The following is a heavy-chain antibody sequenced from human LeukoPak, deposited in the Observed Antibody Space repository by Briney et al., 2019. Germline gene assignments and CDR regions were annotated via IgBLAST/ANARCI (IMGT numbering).Heavy chain of an antibody. Sequence: ASVKVSCKASGYTFTGYYMHWVRQASGQGLEWMGRINPNSGGTNYAQKFQGRVTMTRDTSISTAYMELSRLRSDDTAVYYCARLDYYDSSGYELFDPWGQGTLVTVSS. V-gene: IGHV1-2*06. CDR3: ARLDYYDSSGYELFDP. D-gene: IGHD3-22*01. CDR1: GYTFTGYY. J-gene: IGHJ5*02. CDR2: INPNSGGT.